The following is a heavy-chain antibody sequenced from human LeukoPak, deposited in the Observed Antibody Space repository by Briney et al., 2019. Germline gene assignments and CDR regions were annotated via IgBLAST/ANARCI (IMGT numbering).Heavy chain of an antibody. D-gene: IGHD1-26*01. Sequence: SETLSLTCTVSGGSISSGSYYWGWFRQPPGKGLEWIGSIYYSGRTYYNPSLESRVTISVDTSKNQFSLKLSSMTAADTAVYYCARHGLGAADYWGQGTLVTVSS. CDR3: ARHGLGAADY. CDR1: GGSISSGSYY. CDR2: IYYSGRT. J-gene: IGHJ4*02. V-gene: IGHV4-39*01.